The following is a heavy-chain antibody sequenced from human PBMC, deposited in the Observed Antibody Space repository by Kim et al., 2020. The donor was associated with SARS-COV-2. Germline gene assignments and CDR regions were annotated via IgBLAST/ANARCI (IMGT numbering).Heavy chain of an antibody. V-gene: IGHV4-31*03. D-gene: IGHD3-9*01. CDR3: ARAQPPLRYFDWLLSPYYFDY. J-gene: IGHJ4*02. CDR2: IYYSGST. Sequence: SETLSLTCTVSGGSISSGGYYWSWIRQHPGKGLEWIGYIYYSGSTYYNPSLKSRVTISVDTSKIQFSLKLSSVTAADTAVYYCARAQPPLRYFDWLLSPYYFDYWGQGTLVTVSS. CDR1: GGSISSGGYY.